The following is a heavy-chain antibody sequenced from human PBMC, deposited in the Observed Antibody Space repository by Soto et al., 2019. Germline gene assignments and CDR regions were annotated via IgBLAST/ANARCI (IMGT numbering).Heavy chain of an antibody. V-gene: IGHV3-15*07. D-gene: IGHD3-22*01. Sequence: GGSLRLSCAASGFTFTNTWLNWVRQAPGKGLEWVARIKRNADGATTDYAAPVTGRFTISRDDSQNTLSMQMNSLKIEDTAVYYCTTDSYTTMKVVRFDDWGHGTLVTVSS. CDR1: GFTFTNTW. CDR2: IKRNADGATT. CDR3: TTDSYTTMKVVRFDD. J-gene: IGHJ4*01.